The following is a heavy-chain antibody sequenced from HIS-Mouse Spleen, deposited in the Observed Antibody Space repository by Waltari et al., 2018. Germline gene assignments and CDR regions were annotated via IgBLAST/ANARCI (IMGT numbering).Heavy chain of an antibody. CDR1: GFTFSSYA. J-gene: IGHJ4*02. Sequence: QVQLVESGGGVVQPGRSLRLSCAASGFTFSSYAMHWVRQAPGKGLGWVEVRSYDGSNKYYADSVKGRFTISRDNSKNTLYLQMNSLRAEDTAVYYCARRYSGYDLGYWGQGTLVTVSS. D-gene: IGHD5-12*01. CDR2: RSYDGSNK. V-gene: IGHV3-30*04. CDR3: ARRYSGYDLGY.